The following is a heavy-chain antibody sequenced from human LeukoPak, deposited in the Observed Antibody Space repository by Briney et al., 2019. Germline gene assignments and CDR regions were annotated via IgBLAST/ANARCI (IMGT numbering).Heavy chain of an antibody. Sequence: PGGSLRLSCAASGFTFSSYGMHWARQAPGKGLEWVAVIWYDGSNKYYADSVKGRFTISRDNSKNTLYLQMDSLRAEDTAVYYCARVKGYGVFDYWGQGTLVTVSS. V-gene: IGHV3-33*01. CDR2: IWYDGSNK. D-gene: IGHD5-12*01. CDR3: ARVKGYGVFDY. J-gene: IGHJ4*02. CDR1: GFTFSSYG.